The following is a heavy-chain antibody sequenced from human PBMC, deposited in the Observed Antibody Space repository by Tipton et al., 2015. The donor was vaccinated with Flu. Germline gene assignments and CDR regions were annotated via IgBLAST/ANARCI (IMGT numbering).Heavy chain of an antibody. Sequence: TLSLTCTVSGDSISSDYHWGWIRQFPGKGLEWIGTVSRSGSTIYNPSLKSRVTISIDRSKNQFSLRLSSVTAADTAMYYCARGDYGDYDHEADGFDIWGQGTLVTVSA. V-gene: IGHV4-38-2*02. CDR1: GDSISSDYH. CDR2: VSRSGST. D-gene: IGHD4-17*01. CDR3: ARGDYGDYDHEADGFDI. J-gene: IGHJ3*02.